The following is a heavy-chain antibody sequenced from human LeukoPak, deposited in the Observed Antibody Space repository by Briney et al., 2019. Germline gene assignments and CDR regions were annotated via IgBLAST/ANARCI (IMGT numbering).Heavy chain of an antibody. J-gene: IGHJ4*02. CDR2: IYTSGST. CDR1: GGSMSNYY. V-gene: IGHV4-4*07. CDR3: ARDESEFDY. Sequence: PSETLSLTCTVSGGSMSNYYWSWNRQPAGKGLEWIGRIYTSGSTNYNPSLKSRVTMSIDTSKNQFSLKLSSVTAADTAVYFCARDESEFDYWGQGTLVTVSS.